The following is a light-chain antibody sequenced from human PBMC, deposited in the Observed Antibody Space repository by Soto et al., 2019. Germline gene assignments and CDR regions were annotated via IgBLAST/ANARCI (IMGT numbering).Light chain of an antibody. V-gene: IGKV1-9*01. CDR1: QGISSF. Sequence: IQLTQSPSSLSASVGYSFNITCRASQGISSFLAWYQQKPGKAPKLLIYAASTLQSGVPSRLRGSGYGTDFTLTISSLKHEDFDTYLCQQLNSYTITFGHGTRLEIK. CDR3: QQLNSYTIT. CDR2: AAS. J-gene: IGKJ5*01.